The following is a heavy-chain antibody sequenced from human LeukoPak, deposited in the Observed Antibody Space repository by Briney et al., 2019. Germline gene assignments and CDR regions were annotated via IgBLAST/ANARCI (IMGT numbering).Heavy chain of an antibody. V-gene: IGHV4-4*07. Sequence: SETLSLTCTVSGTSISNYCWSWIRQSAGKGLEWIGRMYISGNTNYNPSLKSRVTMSIDTSKNQFSLKLSSVTAADTAVYYCASQYYYDTSGYYDSLCFQYWGQGALVTVSS. J-gene: IGHJ1*01. CDR1: GTSISNYC. CDR3: ASQYYYDTSGYYDSLCFQY. CDR2: MYISGNT. D-gene: IGHD3-22*01.